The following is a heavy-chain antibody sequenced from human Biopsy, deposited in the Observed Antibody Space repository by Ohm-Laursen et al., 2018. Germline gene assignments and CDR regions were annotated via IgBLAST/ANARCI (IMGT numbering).Heavy chain of an antibody. Sequence: TITLTCAVYGESFNGYYWSWIRQTPGKGLEWIGEINHSGRTNYNPSLKSRVTISVDTSKNQFSLKVRSVTAADTAVYYCVRGVDYYDPYHYYALDVWGQGTTVTGSS. J-gene: IGHJ6*02. CDR1: GESFNGYY. CDR2: INHSGRT. CDR3: VRGVDYYDPYHYYALDV. V-gene: IGHV4-34*01. D-gene: IGHD3-22*01.